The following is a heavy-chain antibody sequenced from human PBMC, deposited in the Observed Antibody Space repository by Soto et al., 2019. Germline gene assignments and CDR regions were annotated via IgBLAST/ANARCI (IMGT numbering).Heavy chain of an antibody. Sequence: SEKLPVTCAISGDSIGNFYWSWIRQPAGKGLESLGRLSASGRTNYSPSLQSRVTMSLDRSKNRFSLRLTSVSAADTAVYFCATGMGRYVHLWGRCALVTV. V-gene: IGHV4-4*07. J-gene: IGHJ1*01. D-gene: IGHD2-8*01. CDR2: LSASGRT. CDR1: GDSIGNFY. CDR3: ATGMGRYVHL.